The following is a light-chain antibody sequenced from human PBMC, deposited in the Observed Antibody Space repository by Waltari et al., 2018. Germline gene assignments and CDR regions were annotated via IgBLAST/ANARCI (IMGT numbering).Light chain of an antibody. J-gene: IGKJ4*01. Sequence: DIQMTQSPSSLSASVGDRVTNTCRASQSISSLLNWYQQKPGKAPQVLISAASNLQSGVPSRFSGSGSGTDFTLTVSSLQPEDFATYYCQHSHTIPITFGGGTKVDIK. CDR3: QHSHTIPIT. V-gene: IGKV1-39*01. CDR2: AAS. CDR1: QSISSL.